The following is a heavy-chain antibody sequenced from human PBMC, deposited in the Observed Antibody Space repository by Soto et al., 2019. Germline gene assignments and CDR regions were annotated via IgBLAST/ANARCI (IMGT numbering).Heavy chain of an antibody. V-gene: IGHV4-39*01. CDR1: GGSFGSSAYY. CDR3: SRRAPEGFDP. CDR2: INSSGST. J-gene: IGHJ5*02. Sequence: PSETLSLTCTVSGGSFGSSAYYWGWIRRAPGKGLEWIGSINSSGSTFSNPSLKSRVTLSVDTSKNQFSPKLTSVTAADTALYYCSRRAPEGFDPWAREPRSPSPQ.